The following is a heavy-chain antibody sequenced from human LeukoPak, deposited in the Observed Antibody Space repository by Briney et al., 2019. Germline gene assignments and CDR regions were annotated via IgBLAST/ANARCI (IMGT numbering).Heavy chain of an antibody. CDR1: GFTFSTYG. V-gene: IGHV3-48*01. Sequence: GGSLRLSCAASGFTFSTYGMNWVRQAPGKGLEWVSYISSGRSTTYYAGSVKGRFTISRDNSKNTLYLQMNSLRAEDTAVYYCGTGPDYDILTGYYTGWGQGTLVTVSS. CDR3: GTGPDYDILTGYYTG. D-gene: IGHD3-9*01. CDR2: ISSGRSTT. J-gene: IGHJ4*02.